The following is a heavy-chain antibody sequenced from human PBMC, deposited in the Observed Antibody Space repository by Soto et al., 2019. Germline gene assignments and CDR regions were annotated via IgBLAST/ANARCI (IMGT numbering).Heavy chain of an antibody. CDR2: IWYDGSNK. D-gene: IGHD3-10*01. CDR1: GFTFSSYG. CDR3: AREGGSLLWLGELSNFDY. V-gene: IGHV3-33*01. J-gene: IGHJ4*02. Sequence: PGGSLRLSCAASGFTFSSYGMHWVRQAPGKGLEWVAVIWYDGSNKYYADSVKGRFTISRDNSKNTLYLQMNSLRAEDTAVYYCAREGGSLLWLGELSNFDYWGQGTLVTVSS.